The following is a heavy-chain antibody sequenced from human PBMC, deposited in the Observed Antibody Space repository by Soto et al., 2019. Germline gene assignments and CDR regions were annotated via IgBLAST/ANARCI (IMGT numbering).Heavy chain of an antibody. V-gene: IGHV3-11*05. J-gene: IGHJ4*02. CDR3: VRDPSRRSPPDY. CDR2: ISSTGTYT. Sequence: QVHLVESGGDLVKPGGSLRLSCVASGFTFGDYYMTWIRQAPGKGLEWVAYISSTGTYTNYADSVKGRFTISRDNAKNSLYLQMYNLRDEDTAVYYCVRDPSRRSPPDYWGQGTLVTVSS. CDR1: GFTFGDYY.